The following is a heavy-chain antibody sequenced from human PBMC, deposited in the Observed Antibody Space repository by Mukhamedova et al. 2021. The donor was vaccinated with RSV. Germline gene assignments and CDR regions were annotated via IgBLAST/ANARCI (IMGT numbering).Heavy chain of an antibody. CDR3: AKNGFLD. V-gene: IGHV3-23*01. Sequence: VKGRFTISRDNSKNTLYLHMNSLRGEDTALYYCAKNGFLDWGQGTLVTVSS. D-gene: IGHD3-3*01. J-gene: IGHJ4*02.